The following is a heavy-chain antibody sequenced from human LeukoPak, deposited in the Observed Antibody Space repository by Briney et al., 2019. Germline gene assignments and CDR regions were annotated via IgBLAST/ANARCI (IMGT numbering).Heavy chain of an antibody. J-gene: IGHJ5*02. CDR3: ARRQAAGMNWFDP. Sequence: PSQTLSLTCTVSGGFISSRTYYWSWIRQPAGKGLEWIGRIYTSGTTNYNPSLKSRVTISVDTSKNQFSLKLSSVTAADTAVYYCARRQAAGMNWFDPWGQGTLVTVSS. V-gene: IGHV4-61*02. D-gene: IGHD6-13*01. CDR1: GGFISSRTYY. CDR2: IYTSGTT.